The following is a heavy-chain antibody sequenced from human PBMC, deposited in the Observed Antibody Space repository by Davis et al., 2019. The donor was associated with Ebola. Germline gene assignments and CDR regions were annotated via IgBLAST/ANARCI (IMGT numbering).Heavy chain of an antibody. CDR1: GGSISSSSYY. CDR3: ARHMEQQLVSSGFDY. Sequence: PSETLSLTCTVSGGSISSSSYYWGWIRQPPGKGLEWIGSIYYSGSTYYNPSLKSRVTISVDTSKNQFSLKLSSVTAADTAVYYCARHMEQQLVSSGFDYWGQGTLVTVSS. CDR2: IYYSGST. D-gene: IGHD6-13*01. V-gene: IGHV4-39*01. J-gene: IGHJ4*02.